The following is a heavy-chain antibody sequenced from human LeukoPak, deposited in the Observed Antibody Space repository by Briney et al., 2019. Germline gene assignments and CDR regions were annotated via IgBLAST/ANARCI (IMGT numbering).Heavy chain of an antibody. Sequence: SETLSFTCTVSGGSISSYYWSWIRQPPGKGLEWIGYIYYSGSTNYNPSLKSRVTISVDTSKNQFSLKLSSVTAADTAVYYCAREAYGGTSGMDVWGQGTTVTVSS. CDR3: AREAYGGTSGMDV. CDR1: GGSISSYY. V-gene: IGHV4-59*01. J-gene: IGHJ6*02. D-gene: IGHD4-23*01. CDR2: IYYSGST.